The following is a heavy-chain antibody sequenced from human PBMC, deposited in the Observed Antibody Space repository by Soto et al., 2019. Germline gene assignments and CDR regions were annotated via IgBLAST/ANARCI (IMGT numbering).Heavy chain of an antibody. Sequence: QVQLVQSGAGVKKPGSSVKVSCKASGGTFSSYAISWVRQAPGQGLEWMGGIIPIFGTANYAQKFQGRVTITADESTSSAYMELSSLRSEDTAVYYCASYEGATNSHYYYGMDVWGQGTTFTVSS. CDR1: GGTFSSYA. J-gene: IGHJ6*02. D-gene: IGHD1-26*01. CDR3: ASYEGATNSHYYYGMDV. CDR2: IIPIFGTA. V-gene: IGHV1-69*12.